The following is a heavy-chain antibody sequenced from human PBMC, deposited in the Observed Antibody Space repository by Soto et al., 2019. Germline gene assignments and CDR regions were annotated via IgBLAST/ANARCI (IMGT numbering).Heavy chain of an antibody. Sequence: GGSLRLSCAVSGITVSSYYMSWVRQAAGKGLEWVSVIYAGTITYYADSVKGRFTIYRDNSKNTLNLEMNSLRVEDTAVYYCARIPYDNSGTIFDYWGQGSLVTVSS. D-gene: IGHD3-22*01. V-gene: IGHV3-53*01. J-gene: IGHJ4*02. CDR2: IYAGTIT. CDR1: GITVSSYY. CDR3: ARIPYDNSGTIFDY.